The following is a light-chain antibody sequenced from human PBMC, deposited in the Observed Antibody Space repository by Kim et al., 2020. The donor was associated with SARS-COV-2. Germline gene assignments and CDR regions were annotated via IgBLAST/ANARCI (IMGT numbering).Light chain of an antibody. CDR1: QSVTRTY. J-gene: IGKJ4*01. Sequence: SPGERATLSCRASQSVTRTYLAWYQQKLGQAPRLLIYDISTRATGIPERFSGSGSGTDFTLTISRLEPEDFTVYYCQQYGSAPLTFGGGTKVVIK. CDR3: QQYGSAPLT. CDR2: DIS. V-gene: IGKV3-20*01.